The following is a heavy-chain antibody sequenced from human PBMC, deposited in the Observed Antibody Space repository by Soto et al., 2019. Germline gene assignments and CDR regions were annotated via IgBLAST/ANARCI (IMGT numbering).Heavy chain of an antibody. J-gene: IGHJ4*02. D-gene: IGHD5-18*01. CDR2: ISWNSGSI. CDR3: ARVSGYSYAPGRD. CDR1: GFILDECA. Sequence: GGSLRLSCVASGFILDECAVHWVRQAPGKGLEWVSGISWNSGSIGYADSVKGRFTISRDNAKNSLYLQMDSLRAEDTALYYCARVSGYSYAPGRDWGQGTLVTVSS. V-gene: IGHV3-9*01.